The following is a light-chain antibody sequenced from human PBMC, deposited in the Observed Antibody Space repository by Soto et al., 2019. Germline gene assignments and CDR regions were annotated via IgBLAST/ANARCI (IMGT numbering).Light chain of an antibody. CDR2: AAS. CDR3: QQRSRWPRGT. J-gene: IGKJ2*02. CDR1: QNVGNN. V-gene: IGKV3-11*01. Sequence: VLTQSPATLSLSPGESATLSCRASQNVGNNLAWYQQKSGQAPRLHIYAASDRATGVPARFSGRMSGTDFTLTISSLEPEDFATYFCQQRSRWPRGTFGRGTKLE.